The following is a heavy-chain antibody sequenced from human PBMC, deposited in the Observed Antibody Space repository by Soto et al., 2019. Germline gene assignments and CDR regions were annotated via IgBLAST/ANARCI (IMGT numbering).Heavy chain of an antibody. CDR3: ARGGYELSSGPNYYYYGMDV. V-gene: IGHV4-34*01. J-gene: IGHJ6*02. D-gene: IGHD3-10*02. Sequence: ASETLSLTCAVYGGSFSGYYWSWIRQPPGKGLEWIGEINHSGSTNYNPSLKSRVTISVDTSKNQFSLKLSSVTAADTAVYYCARGGYELSSGPNYYYYGMDVWGQGTTVTVSS. CDR2: INHSGST. CDR1: GGSFSGYY.